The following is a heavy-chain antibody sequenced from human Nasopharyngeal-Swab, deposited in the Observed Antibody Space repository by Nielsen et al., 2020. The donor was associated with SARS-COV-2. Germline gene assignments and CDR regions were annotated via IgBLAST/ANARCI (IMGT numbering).Heavy chain of an antibody. CDR3: ARDRAWDSSGWDYYYGMDV. V-gene: IGHV4-59*01. Sequence: WIRQPPGKGLEWIGYIYYSGSTNYNPSLKSRVTISVDTSKNQFSLKLSSVTAADTAAYYCARDRAWDSSGWDYYYGMDVWGQGTTVTVSS. D-gene: IGHD6-19*01. J-gene: IGHJ6*02. CDR2: IYYSGST.